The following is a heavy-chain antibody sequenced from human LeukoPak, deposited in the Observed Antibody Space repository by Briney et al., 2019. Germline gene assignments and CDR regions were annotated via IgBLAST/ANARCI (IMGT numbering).Heavy chain of an antibody. CDR2: IFGSGGST. D-gene: IGHD3-3*01. V-gene: IGHV3-23*01. CDR3: ARAWSGYYTLDY. CDR1: GFTFSSYA. Sequence: GGSLRPSCAASGFTFSSYAMYWVRQAPGKGLERVSGIFGSGGSTHYADSVKGRFTISRDNSKNTVYLQMNSLRAEDTAVYYCARAWSGYYTLDYWGQGTLVTVSS. J-gene: IGHJ4*02.